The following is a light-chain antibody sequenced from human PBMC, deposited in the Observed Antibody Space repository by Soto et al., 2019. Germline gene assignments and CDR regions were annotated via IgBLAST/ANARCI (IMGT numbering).Light chain of an antibody. V-gene: IGLV2-14*01. CDR1: SSDVGGYNF. CDR2: EVN. J-gene: IGLJ1*01. CDR3: SAYTTTSTLI. Sequence: QSALTRPASVFGSPGQSITISCTGTSSDVGGYNFVSWYQQHPGKAPKLMLYEVNNWPSGVSNRFSGSKSGNTASLIISGLQTEDEADYYCSAYTTTSTLIFGTGTKVTVL.